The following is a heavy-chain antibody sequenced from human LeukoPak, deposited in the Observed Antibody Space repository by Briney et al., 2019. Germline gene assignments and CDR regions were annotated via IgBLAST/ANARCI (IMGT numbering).Heavy chain of an antibody. Sequence: GGSLRLSCAASGFTFSRYWMHWVRQDPDKGLVWVSRISSDGSNIIYADSVKGRFTISRDNAKNTLYLEMSSLRVEDTAVYYCARDWGGYGPTSHDYWGQGTLVTVSS. V-gene: IGHV3-74*01. CDR1: GFTFSRYW. J-gene: IGHJ4*02. CDR2: ISSDGSNI. CDR3: ARDWGGYGPTSHDY. D-gene: IGHD3-16*01.